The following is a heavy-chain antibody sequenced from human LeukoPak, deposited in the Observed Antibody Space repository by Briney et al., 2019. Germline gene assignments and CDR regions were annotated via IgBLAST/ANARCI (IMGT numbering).Heavy chain of an antibody. CDR3: ATPRLNSGSYYRWDY. J-gene: IGHJ4*02. CDR1: GFTFSSYG. CDR2: ITNSGGSI. D-gene: IGHD1-26*01. V-gene: IGHV3-23*01. Sequence: GGSLRLSCAASGFTFSSYGVSWVRQTPGKGLEWVSAITNSGGSIYYADSVKGRFTISRDSSKNTLSLQMNSLRAEDTAVYYCATPRLNSGSYYRWDYWGQGTLVTVSS.